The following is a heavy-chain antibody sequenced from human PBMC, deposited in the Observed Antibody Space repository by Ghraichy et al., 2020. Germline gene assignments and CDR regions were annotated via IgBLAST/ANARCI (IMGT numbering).Heavy chain of an antibody. CDR3: AKDFRYCSSTSCYTEYYFDY. V-gene: IGHV3-23*01. CDR2: ISGSGGST. D-gene: IGHD2-2*02. Sequence: GGSLRLSCAASGFTFSSYAMSWVRQAPGKGLEWVSAISGSGGSTYYADSVKGRFTISRDNSKNTLYLQMNSLRAEDTAVYYCAKDFRYCSSTSCYTEYYFDYWGQGTLVTVSS. CDR1: GFTFSSYA. J-gene: IGHJ4*02.